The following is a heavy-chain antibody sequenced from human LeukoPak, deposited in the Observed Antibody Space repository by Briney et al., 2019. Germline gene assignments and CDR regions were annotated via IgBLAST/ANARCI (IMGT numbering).Heavy chain of an antibody. V-gene: IGHV3-30*04. CDR3: ARTWEEYYFDY. Sequence: GRSLRLSCAASGFTFSSYAMHGGRQAPGKGLEWVAVISYDGSNKYYADSVKGRFTISRDNSKNTLYLQMNSPRAEDTAVYYCARTWEEYYFDYWGQGTLVTVSS. CDR2: ISYDGSNK. CDR1: GFTFSSYA. D-gene: IGHD1-26*01. J-gene: IGHJ4*02.